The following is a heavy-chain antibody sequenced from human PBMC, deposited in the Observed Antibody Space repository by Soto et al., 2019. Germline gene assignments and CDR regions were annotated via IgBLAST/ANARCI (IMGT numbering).Heavy chain of an antibody. Sequence: SETLSLTCTVSGDSISSYSWNWIRQPPGKGLEWIAYIYYNGTTNYNPSLKSRVTISKDTSKNQFSLKLKSMTPADTAVYYCANRGYSYGFVIYWGQGTLVTVSS. CDR3: ANRGYSYGFVIY. V-gene: IGHV4-59*03. CDR2: IYYNGTT. D-gene: IGHD5-18*01. J-gene: IGHJ4*02. CDR1: GDSISSYS.